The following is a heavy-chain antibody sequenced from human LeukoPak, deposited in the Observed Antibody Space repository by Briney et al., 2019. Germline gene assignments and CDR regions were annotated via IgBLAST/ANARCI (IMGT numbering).Heavy chain of an antibody. CDR2: IYTSGST. J-gene: IGHJ2*01. CDR1: GGSISSYY. V-gene: IGHV4-4*07. CDR3: ARAYYYGPLGWYFDL. D-gene: IGHD3-10*01. Sequence: PSETLCLTCTASGGSISSYYWSWIRQPAGKGLEWIGRIYTSGSTNYNPSLKSRVTMSVDTSKNQFSLKLSSVTAADTAVYYCARAYYYGPLGWYFDLWGRGTLVTISS.